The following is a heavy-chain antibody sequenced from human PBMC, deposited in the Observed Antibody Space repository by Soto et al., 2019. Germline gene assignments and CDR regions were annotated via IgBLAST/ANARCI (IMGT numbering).Heavy chain of an antibody. CDR2: TYYTGST. CDR1: GGSMNDVTHY. Sequence: TSETLSLTCSASGGSMNDVTHYWAWIRQPPGKGLEWIATTYYTGSTHYNSSLKSRATISVDTSQNQFSLELTSVTAADTAVYHCASARYFGVDVWGHGTTVTVSS. V-gene: IGHV4-39*01. J-gene: IGHJ6*02. CDR3: ASARYFGVDV. D-gene: IGHD5-18*01.